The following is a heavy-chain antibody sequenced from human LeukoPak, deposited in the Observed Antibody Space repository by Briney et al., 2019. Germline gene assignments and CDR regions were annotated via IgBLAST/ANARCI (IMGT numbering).Heavy chain of an antibody. CDR2: INHNGST. CDR3: ARAISEDGVVVPVAIRVSPTRDYYYYMDV. CDR1: GGSFSDYY. V-gene: IGHV4-34*01. J-gene: IGHJ6*03. D-gene: IGHD2-2*01. Sequence: PSQTLFPTSAVDGGSFSDYYWSWIRQPPRKGQEWIGEINHNGSTNYNPSLKSQVTISVDTSMNQFSLKLSSLTAANTAVYYCARAISEDGVVVPVAIRVSPTRDYYYYMDVWGKGTMVTVSS.